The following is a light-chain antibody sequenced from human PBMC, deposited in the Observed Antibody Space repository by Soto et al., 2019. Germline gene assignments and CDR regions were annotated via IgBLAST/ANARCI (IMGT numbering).Light chain of an antibody. CDR3: ATWDDSLNVVL. Sequence: QSVLTQAPSASGAPGQRVTISCSGSSSNIGSNPVHWYQQVPGTAPKVLIYHNDQRPSGVPDRFSGSQSGTSASLAISGLQSEDGADYYCATWDDSLNVVLFGGGTKVTVL. CDR2: HND. J-gene: IGLJ2*01. V-gene: IGLV1-44*01. CDR1: SSNIGSNP.